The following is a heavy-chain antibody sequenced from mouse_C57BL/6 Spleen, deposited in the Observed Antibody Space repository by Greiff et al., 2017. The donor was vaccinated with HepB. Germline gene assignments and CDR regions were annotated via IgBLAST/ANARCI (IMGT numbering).Heavy chain of an antibody. Sequence: QVQLKESGPELVKPGASVKISCKASGYSFSSSWMNWVKQRPGKGLEWIGRIYPGDGDTNYNGKFKGKATLTADKSSSTAYMQLSSLTSEDSAVYFCARLDVMDYWGQGTSVTVSS. J-gene: IGHJ4*01. CDR1: GYSFSSSW. V-gene: IGHV1-82*01. CDR3: ARLDVMDY. CDR2: IYPGDGDT.